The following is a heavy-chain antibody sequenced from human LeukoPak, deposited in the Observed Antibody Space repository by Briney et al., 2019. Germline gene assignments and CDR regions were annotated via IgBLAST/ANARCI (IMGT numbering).Heavy chain of an antibody. D-gene: IGHD2-2*01. V-gene: IGHV4-38-2*02. CDR1: DYSISSGYY. CDR3: VRQPHCTSAGSYAGGHHCDS. Sequence: SETLSLTCTVSDYSISSGYYWGWIRKPPGKEPESIGSFYHNENTYYRPSLKSRVVISVDTSKNQFSLTLTSVTAADTAVYYCVRQPHCTSAGSYAGGHHCDSWGQGILVTVSS. CDR2: FYHNENT. J-gene: IGHJ4*02.